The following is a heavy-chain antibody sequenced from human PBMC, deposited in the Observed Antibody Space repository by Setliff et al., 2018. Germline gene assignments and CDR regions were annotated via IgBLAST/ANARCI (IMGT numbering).Heavy chain of an antibody. CDR3: TREHVSGHSEY. J-gene: IGHJ4*02. CDR1: GYSFSNFW. V-gene: IGHV5-51*01. Sequence: GESLKISCKGSGYSFSNFWIGWVRQMPGRGLEWMGIIYPGDSDTRYSPSFQGQVTISADKSISTAYLQWSSLKASDTAMYYCTREHVSGHSEYWGQGTLVTVSS. CDR2: IYPGDSDT. D-gene: IGHD1-26*01.